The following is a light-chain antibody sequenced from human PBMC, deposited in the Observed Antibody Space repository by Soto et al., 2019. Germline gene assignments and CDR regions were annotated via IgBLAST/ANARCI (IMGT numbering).Light chain of an antibody. Sequence: EIVLTQSPGTLSLSPGERATFSCRAIQSVSSNYLAWYQQKPGQAPRLLIFGTSTRATGIPDRFSGSGSGTDFTLSISRLEPEDFAVYYCQQYASSPLLTFGGGTKVDTK. V-gene: IGKV3-20*01. J-gene: IGKJ4*01. CDR2: GTS. CDR1: QSVSSNY. CDR3: QQYASSPLLT.